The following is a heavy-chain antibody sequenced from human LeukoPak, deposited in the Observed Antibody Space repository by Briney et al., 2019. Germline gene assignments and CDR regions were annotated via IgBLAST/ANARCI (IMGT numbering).Heavy chain of an antibody. CDR1: GGTFSSYA. J-gene: IGHJ5*02. CDR2: IIPIFGTA. V-gene: IGHV1-69*05. Sequence: GASVKVSCKASGGTFSSYAISWVRQAPGQGLEWMGGIIPIFGTANYAQKFQGRVTITTDESTSTAYMELSSLRSEDTAVYYCARGGDLVVVPAAIRDWFDPWGQGTLVTVSS. D-gene: IGHD2-2*01. CDR3: ARGGDLVVVPAAIRDWFDP.